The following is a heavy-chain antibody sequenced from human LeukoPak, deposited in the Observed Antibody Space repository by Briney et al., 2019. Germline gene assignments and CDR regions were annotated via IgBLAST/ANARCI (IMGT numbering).Heavy chain of an antibody. CDR3: ARSARDSSSWFFDY. V-gene: IGHV4-4*07. D-gene: IGHD6-13*01. CDR1: GGSISSYY. J-gene: IGHJ4*02. CDR2: IYTSGST. Sequence: PSETLSLTCTVSGGSISSYYWSWIRQPAGKGLEWIGRIYTSGSTNYNPPLKSRVTMSVDTSKNQFSLKLSSVTAADTAVYYCARSARDSSSWFFDYWGQGTLVTVSS.